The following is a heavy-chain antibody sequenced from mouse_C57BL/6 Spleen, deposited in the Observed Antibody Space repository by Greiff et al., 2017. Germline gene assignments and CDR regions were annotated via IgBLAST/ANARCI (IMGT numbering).Heavy chain of an antibody. CDR1: GYTFTSYW. D-gene: IGHD2-5*01. J-gene: IGHJ2*01. CDR2: IDPSDSYT. V-gene: IGHV1-50*01. Sequence: QVQLQQPGAELVKPGASLKLSCKASGYTFTSYWMQWVKQRPGQGLEWIGEIDPSDSYTNYNQKFKGKATLTIDTSSSTAYMQLSSLTSEDSAVYYCANSNSYFDYWGQGTTLTVSS. CDR3: ANSNSYFDY.